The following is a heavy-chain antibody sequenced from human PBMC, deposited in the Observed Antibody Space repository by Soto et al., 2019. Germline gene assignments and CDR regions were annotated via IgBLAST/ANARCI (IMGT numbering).Heavy chain of an antibody. Sequence: PSETLSLTCTVSGGSISSYYWSWIRQPAGKGLEWIGRIYTSGSTNYNPSLKSRVTMSVDTSKNQFSLKLSSVTAADTAVYYCARDWTMGIVVVPRYGMDVWGQGTTVTVSS. D-gene: IGHD2-2*03. J-gene: IGHJ6*02. CDR2: IYTSGST. CDR3: ARDWTMGIVVVPRYGMDV. V-gene: IGHV4-4*07. CDR1: GGSISSYY.